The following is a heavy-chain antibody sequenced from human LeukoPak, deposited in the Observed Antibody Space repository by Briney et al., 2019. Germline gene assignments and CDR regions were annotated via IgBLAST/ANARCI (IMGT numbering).Heavy chain of an antibody. CDR1: GGSFSGYY. D-gene: IGHD6-13*01. J-gene: IGHJ4*02. V-gene: IGHV4-34*01. CDR3: ARQGINSSSWSYYFDY. CDR2: INHSGST. Sequence: SETLSLTCAVYGGSFSGYYWSWIRQPPGKGLEWIGEINHSGSTNYNPSLKSRVTISVDTSKNQFSLKLSSVTAADTAVYYCARQGINSSSWSYYFDYWGQGTLVTVSS.